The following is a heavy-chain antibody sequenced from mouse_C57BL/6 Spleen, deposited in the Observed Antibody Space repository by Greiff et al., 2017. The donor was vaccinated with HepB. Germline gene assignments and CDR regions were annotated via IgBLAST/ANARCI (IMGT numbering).Heavy chain of an antibody. CDR2: INYDGSST. V-gene: IGHV5-16*01. Sequence: EVKVVESEGGLVQPGSSMKLSCTASGFTFSDYYMAWVRQVPEKGLEWVANINYDGSSTYYLDSLKSRFIISRDNAKNILYLQMSSLKSEDTATYYCARDSYDYDGEYYFDYWGQGTTLTVSS. CDR1: GFTFSDYY. D-gene: IGHD2-4*01. J-gene: IGHJ2*01. CDR3: ARDSYDYDGEYYFDY.